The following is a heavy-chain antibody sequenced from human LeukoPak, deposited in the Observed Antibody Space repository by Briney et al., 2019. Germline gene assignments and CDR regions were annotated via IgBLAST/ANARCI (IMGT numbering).Heavy chain of an antibody. CDR2: ISGSGAST. CDR1: GFTFTSYA. Sequence: GGSLRLSCAASGFTFTSYAMNWVRQAPGKGLEWVSAISGSGASTYYADSVKGRFTISRDNSKNTLYLQMNSLRAEDTAVYYCVRDSIYYYIDYWGQGTLVTVSS. V-gene: IGHV3-23*01. CDR3: VRDSIYYYIDY. D-gene: IGHD3-3*02. J-gene: IGHJ4*02.